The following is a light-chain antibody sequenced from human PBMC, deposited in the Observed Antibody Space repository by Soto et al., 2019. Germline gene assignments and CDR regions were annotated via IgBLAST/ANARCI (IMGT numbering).Light chain of an antibody. CDR3: CSYVGYNTWV. V-gene: IGLV2-11*01. J-gene: IGLJ2*01. CDR2: DVS. CDR1: SSDVGGYNY. Sequence: QSALTQPRSVSGSPGQSVTISCTGTSSDVGGYNYVSWYQHHPGKAPKLIIYDVSKRPSGVPDRFSGSKSGNTASLTISALQPDDEADYHCCSYVGYNTWVFGGGTKLTVL.